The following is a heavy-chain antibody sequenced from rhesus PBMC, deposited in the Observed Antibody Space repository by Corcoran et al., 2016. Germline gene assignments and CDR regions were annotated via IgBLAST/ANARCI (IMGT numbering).Heavy chain of an antibody. CDR3: ARGGYGSWNLRY. D-gene: IGHD6-25*01. CDR1: GYSISSGYD. Sequence: QVQLQESGPGVVKPSETLSLTCAVSGYSISSGYDWSWIRQPPGKGLEWIGYIYGSSGSTNYNPSLKNRVTISKDPSKNQFSLKLSSVTAADTAVYYCARGGYGSWNLRYWGQGVLVTVSS. CDR2: IYGSSGST. J-gene: IGHJ4*01. V-gene: IGHV4-76*01.